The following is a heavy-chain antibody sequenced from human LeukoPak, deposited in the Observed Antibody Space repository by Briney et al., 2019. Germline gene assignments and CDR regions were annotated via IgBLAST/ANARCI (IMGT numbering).Heavy chain of an antibody. J-gene: IGHJ4*02. CDR2: IGSSGGGI. D-gene: IGHD7-27*01. CDR1: GFTFSTYT. Sequence: GGSLRLSCAASGFTFSTYTMYWVRHPPGKSLEWVSIIGSSGGGIHYADSVKGRFTISRDNSENALYLQMNSLRVEDTAVYYCAIDPNWGTHSWGQGVLVTVSS. CDR3: AIDPNWGTHS. V-gene: IGHV3-23*01.